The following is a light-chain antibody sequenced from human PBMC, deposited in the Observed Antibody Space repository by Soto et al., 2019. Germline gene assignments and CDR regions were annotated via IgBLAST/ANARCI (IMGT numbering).Light chain of an antibody. Sequence: QSLLTQPPSASGSFGQSVTISCTGTSSDVGGYNYVSWYQQHPGKAPKLIIYEVNKRPSGISNRFSGSKSGDTASLTISGLQAEDEADYFCCSYAGTVAYVFGTGTKVTVL. CDR1: SSDVGGYNY. J-gene: IGLJ1*01. CDR3: CSYAGTVAYV. CDR2: EVN. V-gene: IGLV2-8*01.